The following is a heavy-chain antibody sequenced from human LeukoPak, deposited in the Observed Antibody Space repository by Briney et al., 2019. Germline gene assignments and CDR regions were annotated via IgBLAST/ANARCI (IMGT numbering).Heavy chain of an antibody. CDR1: GFTFSDVW. Sequence: GGSLRLSCAASGFTFSDVWMSWARQAPGKGLEWVGRIKRKTDGGATDFAAPVKGRFSISRDDSKNTLFLQMNGLKAEDTAFYYCATGFINAFDIWGQGTMVTVSS. CDR2: IKRKTDGGAT. V-gene: IGHV3-15*01. CDR3: ATGFINAFDI. J-gene: IGHJ3*02.